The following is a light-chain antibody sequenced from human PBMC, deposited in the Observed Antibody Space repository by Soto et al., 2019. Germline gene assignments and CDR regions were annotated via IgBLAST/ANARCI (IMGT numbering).Light chain of an antibody. Sequence: QSALTQPASVSGSPGQSITISCTGTSSDVGGYNYVSWYQQHPGKAPKLMICEVSNRPSGVSNRFSGSKSGNTASLTISGLQAEDEADYYCSSYTSSSTLVIGGGTKLTVL. V-gene: IGLV2-14*01. CDR3: SSYTSSSTLV. J-gene: IGLJ2*01. CDR1: SSDVGGYNY. CDR2: EVS.